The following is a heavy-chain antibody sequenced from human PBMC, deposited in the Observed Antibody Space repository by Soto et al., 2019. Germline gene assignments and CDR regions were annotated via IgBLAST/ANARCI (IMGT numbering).Heavy chain of an antibody. CDR2: IYYSGSA. D-gene: IGHD3-10*01. Sequence: QLQLQEWGTGPVKPSETLSLTCTVSGGSISSSSYYWGWIRRPPGKGLEWIGNIYYSGSAYYNPSLKSRVTISVDMSKNNFSLKLSSVTAADTAVYYCARRGVSGPVDYWGQGTLVTVSS. V-gene: IGHV4-39*02. J-gene: IGHJ4*02. CDR3: ARRGVSGPVDY. CDR1: GGSISSSSYY.